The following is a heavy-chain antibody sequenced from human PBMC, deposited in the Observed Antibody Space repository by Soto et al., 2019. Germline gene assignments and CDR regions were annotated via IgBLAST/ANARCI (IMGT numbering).Heavy chain of an antibody. CDR2: INPSGGST. D-gene: IGHD6-19*01. CDR3: ARDVAVAGTRWYFDL. Sequence: QVQLVQSGAEVKKPGASVKVSCKASGYTFTSYYMHWVRQAPGQGLEWMGVINPSGGSTSYAQKFQVSVTMTRDTFTSTVYMELSSLRSEDTAVYYCARDVAVAGTRWYFDLWGRGTLVTVSS. V-gene: IGHV1-46*01. CDR1: GYTFTSYY. J-gene: IGHJ2*01.